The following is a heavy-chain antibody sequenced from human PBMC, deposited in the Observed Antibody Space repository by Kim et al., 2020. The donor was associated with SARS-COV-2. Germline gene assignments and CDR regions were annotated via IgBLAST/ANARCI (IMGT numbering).Heavy chain of an antibody. D-gene: IGHD4-4*01. J-gene: IGHJ4*02. CDR3: ARGPNYSPFDY. Sequence: GGSLRLSCAASGFTFSSYDMNWVRQAPGKGLEWVSYISGSGTTIYYADSVRGRFTISRDNDKNSLYLQMNSLRAEDTAVYYCARGPNYSPFDYWGQGTLVTVSS. CDR1: GFTFSSYD. V-gene: IGHV3-48*03. CDR2: ISGSGTTI.